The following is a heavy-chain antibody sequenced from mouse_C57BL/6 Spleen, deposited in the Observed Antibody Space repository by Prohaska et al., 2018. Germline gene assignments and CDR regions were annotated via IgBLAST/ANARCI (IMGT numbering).Heavy chain of an antibody. CDR3: ARGGAYYSNEFAY. V-gene: IGHV1-59*01. CDR2: IDPSDSYT. D-gene: IGHD2-5*01. CDR1: GYTFTSYW. Sequence: QVQLQQPGAELVRPGTSVKLSCKATGYTFTSYWMHWVKQRPGQGLEWIGVIDPSDSYTNYNQKFKGKATLTVDTSSSTAYVQLSSLTSEDSAVYYCARGGAYYSNEFAYWGQGTLVTVSA. J-gene: IGHJ3*01.